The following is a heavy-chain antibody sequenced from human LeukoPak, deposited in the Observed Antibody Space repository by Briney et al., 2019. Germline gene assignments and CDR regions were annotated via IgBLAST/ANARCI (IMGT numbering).Heavy chain of an antibody. CDR2: IYYSGST. V-gene: IGHV4-59*08. Sequence: KPSETLSLTCTVSGGSISSYYWSWIRQPPGKGLEWIGYIYYSGSTNYNPSLKSRVTISVDTSKNQLSLRLTSVTAADTAVYYCARWDDSAWAFGNWGPGTLVTVSS. D-gene: IGHD6-19*01. CDR1: GGSISSYY. CDR3: ARWDDSAWAFGN. J-gene: IGHJ4*02.